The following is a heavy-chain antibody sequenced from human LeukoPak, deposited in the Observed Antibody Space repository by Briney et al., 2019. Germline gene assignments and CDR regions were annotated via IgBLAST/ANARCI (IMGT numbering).Heavy chain of an antibody. V-gene: IGHV3-23*01. CDR1: GLTFSSYA. D-gene: IGHD2-2*01. Sequence: GGSLRLSCAASGLTFSSYAMSWVRQAPGKGLEWVSAISGSGGSTYYADSVKGRFTISRDNSKNTLYLQMNSLRAEDTAVYYCAKDPIDIVVVPAAKNYWGQGTMVTVSS. J-gene: IGHJ4*02. CDR3: AKDPIDIVVVPAAKNY. CDR2: ISGSGGST.